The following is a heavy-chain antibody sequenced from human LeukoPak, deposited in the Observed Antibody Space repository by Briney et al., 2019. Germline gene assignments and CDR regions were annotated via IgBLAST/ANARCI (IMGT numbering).Heavy chain of an antibody. CDR3: ARGDTTIFGVVNALDY. CDR1: GFTFSDYY. Sequence: GSLRLSCAASGFTFSDYYMSWIRQAPGKGLEWVSYISSSGSTIYYADSVKGRFTISRDNAKNSLYLQMNSLRAEDTAVYYCARGDTTIFGVVNALDYWGQGTLVTVSS. J-gene: IGHJ4*02. CDR2: ISSSGSTI. V-gene: IGHV3-11*01. D-gene: IGHD3-3*01.